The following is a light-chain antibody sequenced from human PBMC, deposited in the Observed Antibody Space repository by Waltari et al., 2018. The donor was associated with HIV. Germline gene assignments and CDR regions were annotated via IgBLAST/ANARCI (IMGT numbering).Light chain of an antibody. J-gene: IGKJ1*01. Sequence: DIVMTQSPATLSVSPGERATLSCRASQNIKSNLAWFQQLPGQAPRLLISSASIRATDIPPRFRGSGSGTDFTLTISSLQSEDFAIYYCQEYETWTKTFGQGTKVEVK. CDR3: QEYETWTKT. CDR2: SAS. CDR1: QNIKSN. V-gene: IGKV3-15*01.